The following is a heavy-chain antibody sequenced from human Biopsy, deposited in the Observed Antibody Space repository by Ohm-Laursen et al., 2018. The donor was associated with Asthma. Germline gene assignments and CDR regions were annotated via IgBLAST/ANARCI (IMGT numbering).Heavy chain of an antibody. J-gene: IGHJ4*02. CDR2: ISYDGSSI. V-gene: IGHV3-30*19. CDR1: GFSFSSYG. D-gene: IGHD2-21*01. Sequence: SLRLSCAASGFSFSSYGMYWVRQAPGKGLEWVAVISYDGSSIYYADSVKGRFTISRDNSKNTLSLQMNSLTAEDTAVYYWAREGVAGTHIEDWGQGTLVTVSS. CDR3: AREGVAGTHIED.